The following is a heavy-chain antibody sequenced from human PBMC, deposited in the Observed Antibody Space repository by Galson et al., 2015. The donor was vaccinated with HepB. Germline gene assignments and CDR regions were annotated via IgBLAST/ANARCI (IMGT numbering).Heavy chain of an antibody. CDR3: ARAVVPAAPSDS. J-gene: IGHJ5*01. V-gene: IGHV1-2*02. CDR1: PYTFTNYY. CDR2: INPSSGRT. D-gene: IGHD2-2*01. Sequence: SVKVSCKASPYTFTNYYIHWVRQAPGQGLQWVGWINPSSGRTNYAPSLQDRVAMTRDTSIKTVYMELSSLKFDDSAIYFCARAVVPAAPSDSWGQRTLVTVSS.